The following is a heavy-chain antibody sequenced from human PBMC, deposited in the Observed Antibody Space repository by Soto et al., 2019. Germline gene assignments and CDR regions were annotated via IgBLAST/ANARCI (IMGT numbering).Heavy chain of an antibody. CDR3: ARARREYCSSTSCYDDY. J-gene: IGHJ4*02. V-gene: IGHV1-18*01. D-gene: IGHD2-2*01. CDR2: ISAYNGNT. Sequence: ASVKVSCKASGYTFTSYGISWVRQAPGQGLEWMGWISAYNGNTNYAQKLQGRVTMTTDTSTSTAYMELRSPRSDDTAVYYCARARREYCSSTSCYDDYWGQGTLVTVSS. CDR1: GYTFTSYG.